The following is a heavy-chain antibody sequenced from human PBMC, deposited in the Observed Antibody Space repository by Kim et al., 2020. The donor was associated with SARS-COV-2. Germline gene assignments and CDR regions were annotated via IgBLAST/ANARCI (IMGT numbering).Heavy chain of an antibody. CDR2: ISNPATTI. CDR1: GFTFSEFY. V-gene: IGHV3-11*01. D-gene: IGHD6-6*01. CDR3: ARGRVAARRFDF. Sequence: GGSLRLSCAASGFTFSEFYMGWIRQPPGKGLEWLSYISNPATTIYYADSVKGRFTISRDNTKNSLYLEMTGLRVDDTAMYFCARGRVAARRFDFWGQGTLVTVSS. J-gene: IGHJ4*02.